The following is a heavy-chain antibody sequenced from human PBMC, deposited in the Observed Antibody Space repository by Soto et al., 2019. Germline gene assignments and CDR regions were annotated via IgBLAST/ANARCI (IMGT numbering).Heavy chain of an antibody. CDR1: GYTFSTYA. CDR2: LNGGTGQT. J-gene: IGHJ6*02. CDR3: ARGKGMEENYYYYGMDI. V-gene: IGHV1-3*01. D-gene: IGHD1-1*01. Sequence: ASVKVSCKASGYTFSTYAIHWVRQAPGQSLEWMGWLNGGTGQTRYSQRFQDRVTITRDTSASTAYMEVSSLRPEDTAVYYCARGKGMEENYYYYGMDIWGQGTTVTVPS.